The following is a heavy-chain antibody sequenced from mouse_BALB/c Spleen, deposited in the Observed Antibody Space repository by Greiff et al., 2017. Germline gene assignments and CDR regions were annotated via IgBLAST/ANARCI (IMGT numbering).Heavy chain of an antibody. CDR2: ISSGSSTI. CDR1: GFTFSSFG. J-gene: IGHJ4*01. Sequence: EVQGVESGGGLVQPGGSRKLSCAASGFTFSSFGMHWVRQAPEKGLEWVAYISSGSSTIYYADTVKGRFTISRDNPKNTLFLQMTSLRSEDTAMYYCAEVGGHYWGQGTSVTVSS. CDR3: AEVGGHY. D-gene: IGHD1-1*02. V-gene: IGHV5-17*02.